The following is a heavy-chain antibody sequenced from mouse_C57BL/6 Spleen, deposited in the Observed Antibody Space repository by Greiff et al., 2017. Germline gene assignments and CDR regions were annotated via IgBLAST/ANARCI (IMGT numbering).Heavy chain of an antibody. CDR2: ISDGGSYT. J-gene: IGHJ4*01. CDR1: GFTFSSYA. Sequence: DVKLVESGGGLVKPGGSLKLSCAASGFTFSSYAMSWVRQTPEKRLEWVATISDGGSYTYYPDIVKGRFTISRDNAKNNLYLQMSHLKSEDTAMYYCARGSGHLYYYAMDYWGQGTSVTVSS. D-gene: IGHD3-2*02. CDR3: ARGSGHLYYYAMDY. V-gene: IGHV5-4*03.